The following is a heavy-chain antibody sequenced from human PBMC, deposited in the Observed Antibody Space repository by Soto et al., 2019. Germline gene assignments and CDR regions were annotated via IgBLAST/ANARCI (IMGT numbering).Heavy chain of an antibody. Sequence: QVQLVQSGTEVKKTGSSVKVSCKASGGTFSTFGISWVRQAPGQGLEWMGGIIPFFGTARYSQKFEDRITITADESTNTGYMDLRSLTSEDTAIYYCAKSAPMDAGDKYYYDFWGQGAPVTVSS. J-gene: IGHJ4*02. CDR3: AKSAPMDAGDKYYYDF. V-gene: IGHV1-69*01. CDR1: GGTFSTFG. D-gene: IGHD4-17*01. CDR2: IIPFFGTA.